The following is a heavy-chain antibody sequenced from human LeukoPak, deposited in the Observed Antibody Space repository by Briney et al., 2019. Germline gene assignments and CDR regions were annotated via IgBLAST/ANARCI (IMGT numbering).Heavy chain of an antibody. D-gene: IGHD2-21*02. Sequence: GGPLRLSCAASGFTFTSYWMSWVRQAPGKGLEWVANVKQDGSETYYVDSVKGRFTISRDNAKNSLYLQMNSLRAEDTAVYYCARGGVVTAMSFDYWGQGILVIVSS. CDR2: VKQDGSET. J-gene: IGHJ4*02. V-gene: IGHV3-7*01. CDR1: GFTFTSYW. CDR3: ARGGVVTAMSFDY.